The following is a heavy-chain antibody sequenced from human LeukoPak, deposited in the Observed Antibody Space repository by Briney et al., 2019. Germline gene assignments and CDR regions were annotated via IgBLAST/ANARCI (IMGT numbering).Heavy chain of an antibody. CDR2: ISWDGGST. J-gene: IGHJ4*02. Sequence: GGSLRLSCAASGFTFDDYTMHWVRQAPGKGLERVSLISWDGGSTYYADSVKGRFTISRDNSKNSLYLQMNSLRTEDTALYYCAKVAVPAASSSPHFDYWGQGTLVTVSS. CDR1: GFTFDDYT. CDR3: AKVAVPAASSSPHFDY. V-gene: IGHV3-43*01. D-gene: IGHD2-2*01.